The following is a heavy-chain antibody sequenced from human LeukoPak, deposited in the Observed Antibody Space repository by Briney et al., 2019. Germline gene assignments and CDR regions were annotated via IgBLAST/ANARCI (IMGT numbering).Heavy chain of an antibody. V-gene: IGHV3-23*01. CDR2: ISGSGGST. CDR3: AKLPTARELLLDDAFDF. CDR1: GFTFSSYA. D-gene: IGHD1-26*01. Sequence: PGGSLRLSCAASGFTFSSYAMSWVRQAPGKGLEWVSAISGSGGSTYYADSVKGRFTISRDNSKNTLYLQMNSLRAEDTAVYYCAKLPTARELLLDDAFDFWGQGTMVTVSS. J-gene: IGHJ3*01.